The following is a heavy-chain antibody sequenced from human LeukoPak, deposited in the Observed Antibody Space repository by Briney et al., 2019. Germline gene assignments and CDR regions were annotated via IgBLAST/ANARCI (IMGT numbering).Heavy chain of an antibody. Sequence: PGGSLRLSCAASGFTFSSYAMSWVRQAPGKGLEWVSAISGSGGSTYYADSVKGRFTISRDNSKNTLYPQMNSLRAEDTAVYYCAKDDILTGLFDYWGQGTLVTVSS. V-gene: IGHV3-23*01. CDR3: AKDDILTGLFDY. CDR1: GFTFSSYA. D-gene: IGHD3-9*01. J-gene: IGHJ4*02. CDR2: ISGSGGST.